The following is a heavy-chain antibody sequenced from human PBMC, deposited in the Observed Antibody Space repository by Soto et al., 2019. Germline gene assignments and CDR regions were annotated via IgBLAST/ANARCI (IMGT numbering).Heavy chain of an antibody. CDR1: GFTFTSSA. J-gene: IGHJ4*02. Sequence: SVKVSCKASGFTFTSSAVQWVRQARGQRLEWIGWIVVGSGNTNYAQKFQERVTITRDMSTSTAYMELSSLRSEDTAVYYCAAVSLAGYGSGSYFDYWGQGTLVTVSS. D-gene: IGHD3-10*01. CDR2: IVVGSGNT. V-gene: IGHV1-58*01. CDR3: AAVSLAGYGSGSYFDY.